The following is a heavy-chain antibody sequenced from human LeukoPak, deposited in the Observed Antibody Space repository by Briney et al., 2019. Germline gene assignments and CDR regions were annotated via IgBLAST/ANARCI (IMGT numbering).Heavy chain of an antibody. CDR2: IIPIFGTA. CDR1: GGTFSSYA. V-gene: IGHV1-69*05. Sequence: SVKVSCKASGGTFSSYAISWVRQAPGQGLEWMGGIIPIFGTANYAQKFQGRVTITRNTSISTAYMELSSLRSEDTAVYYCATGLRYFDWFGYWGQGTLVTVSS. CDR3: ATGLRYFDWFGY. D-gene: IGHD3-9*01. J-gene: IGHJ4*02.